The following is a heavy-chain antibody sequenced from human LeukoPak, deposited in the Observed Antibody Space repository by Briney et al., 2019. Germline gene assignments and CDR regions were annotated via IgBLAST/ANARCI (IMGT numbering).Heavy chain of an antibody. CDR2: IKQDGSEK. D-gene: IGHD1-26*01. V-gene: IGHV3-7*04. CDR1: GFTFSSDW. CDR3: ARCNLVGAHFDY. J-gene: IGHJ4*02. Sequence: PGGSLRLSCAASGFTFSSDWMSWVRQAPGKGLEWVANIKQDGSEKYYVDSVKGRFTISRENAKNSLYLQMNSLRAEDTAVYYCARCNLVGAHFDYWGQGTLVTVSS.